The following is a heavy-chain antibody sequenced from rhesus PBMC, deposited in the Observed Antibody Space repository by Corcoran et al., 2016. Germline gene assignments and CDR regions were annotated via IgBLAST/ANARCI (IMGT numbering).Heavy chain of an antibody. CDR2: ISWNSGRT. CDR3: ARGAESSGSYYFDY. Sequence: EVQLLESGGGVVQPGGSLRLSCAASGFTFDDYAVGWVRQAQGKGLEWFFDISWNSGRTGYADSVRGRVTISRDNAKNSLYLQMNRLRAEDTALYCCARGAESSGSYYFDYWGQGVLVTVSS. V-gene: IGHV3-78*01. CDR1: GFTFDDYA. J-gene: IGHJ4*01. D-gene: IGHD6-31*01.